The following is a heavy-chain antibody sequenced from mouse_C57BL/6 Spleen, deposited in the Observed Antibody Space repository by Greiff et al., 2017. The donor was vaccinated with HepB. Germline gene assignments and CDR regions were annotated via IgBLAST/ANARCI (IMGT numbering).Heavy chain of an antibody. Sequence: QVQLKESGAELVRPGASVKLSCKASGYTFTDYYINWVKQRPGQGLEWIARIYPGSGNTYYNEKFKGKATLTAEKSSSTAYMQLSSLTSEDSAVYFCARNYDRYYAMDYWGQGTSVTVSS. J-gene: IGHJ4*01. CDR1: GYTFTDYY. D-gene: IGHD2-4*01. CDR3: ARNYDRYYAMDY. CDR2: IYPGSGNT. V-gene: IGHV1-76*01.